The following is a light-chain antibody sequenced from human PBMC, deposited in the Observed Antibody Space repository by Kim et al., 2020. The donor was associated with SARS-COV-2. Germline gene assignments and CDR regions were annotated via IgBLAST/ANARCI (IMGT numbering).Light chain of an antibody. CDR1: QSVSSNY. CDR3: QQYGSSPRT. V-gene: IGKV3-20*01. CDR2: GAS. Sequence: EIVLTQSPGTLSLSPGERATLSCRASQSVSSNYLAWYQQKPGHAPRLLIYGASSRATGIPDRFSGSGSGTDFTLTISRLEPDDFAVYYCQQYGSSPRTFGQGTKVDIK. J-gene: IGKJ1*01.